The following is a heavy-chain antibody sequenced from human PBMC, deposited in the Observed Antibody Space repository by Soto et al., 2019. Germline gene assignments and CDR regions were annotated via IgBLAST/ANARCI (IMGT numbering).Heavy chain of an antibody. V-gene: IGHV3-21*01. CDR2: ISSSSSYI. CDR1: GFTFSSYS. D-gene: IGHD6-25*01. J-gene: IGHJ4*02. CDR3: ASGAKRLAPIDY. Sequence: TGGSLRLSCAASGFTFSSYSMNWVRQAPGKGLEWVSSISSSSSYIYYADSVKGRFTISRDNAKNSLYLQRNSLRAEDTAVYYCASGAKRLAPIDYWGQGTLVTVSS.